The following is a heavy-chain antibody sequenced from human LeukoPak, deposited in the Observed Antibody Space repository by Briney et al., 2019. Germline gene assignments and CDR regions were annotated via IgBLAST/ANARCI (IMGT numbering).Heavy chain of an antibody. Sequence: GGSLRLSCAASGFTVSSNYMSWVRQAPGKGLEWVSSISSSSSYKYYADSVKGRFTISRDNAKNSLYLQMNSLRAEDTAVYYCARVAGQGDAFDIWGQGTMVTVSS. CDR2: ISSSSSYK. CDR1: GFTVSSNY. V-gene: IGHV3-21*01. J-gene: IGHJ3*02. CDR3: ARVAGQGDAFDI.